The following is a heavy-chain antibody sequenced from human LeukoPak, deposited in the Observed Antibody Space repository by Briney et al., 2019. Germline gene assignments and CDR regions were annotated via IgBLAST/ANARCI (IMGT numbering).Heavy chain of an antibody. J-gene: IGHJ4*02. CDR2: ISGSGGST. V-gene: IGHV3-23*01. Sequence: PEGSLRLSCAASGFTFSSFAMSWVRQAPGKGLEWFSGISGSGGSTYYADSVKGRFTLSRDNSKNTLYLQMNSLRAEDTAVYYCTKVGVYSNFYFDYWGQGILVTVSS. CDR1: GFTFSSFA. D-gene: IGHD4-11*01. CDR3: TKVGVYSNFYFDY.